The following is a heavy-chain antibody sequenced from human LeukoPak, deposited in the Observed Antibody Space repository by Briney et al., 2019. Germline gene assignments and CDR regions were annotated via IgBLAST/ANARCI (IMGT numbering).Heavy chain of an antibody. CDR2: ISAYNGNT. D-gene: IGHD2-2*01. V-gene: IGHV1-18*01. Sequence: ASVKVSCKASGYTFTSYGISWVRQAPGQGLEWIGWISAYNGNTNYAQKLQGRVTMTTDKSQIQAYMELRGLRSDRPALDSLTIIPRVMEEYQQLSIEDAFDIWGQGTMVTVSS. CDR3: TIIPRVMEEYQQLSIEDAFDI. CDR1: GYTFTSYG. J-gene: IGHJ3*02.